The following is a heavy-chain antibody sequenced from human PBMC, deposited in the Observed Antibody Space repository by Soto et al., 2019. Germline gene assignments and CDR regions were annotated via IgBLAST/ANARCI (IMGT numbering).Heavy chain of an antibody. CDR1: GLTFNSFW. V-gene: IGHV3-74*01. D-gene: IGHD1-26*01. J-gene: IGHJ4*02. Sequence: EVQLVESGGGLVQPGGSLTLSCAASGLTFNSFWMHWVRQTPGKGLVWVSRVNSYGHDTVYEDCVKGRLTLSRDNAKITVFLQMSSLRAEDTAVYYGTRGIENYSYFDYWGQGIVVTVSS. CDR2: VNSYGHDT. CDR3: TRGIENYSYFDY.